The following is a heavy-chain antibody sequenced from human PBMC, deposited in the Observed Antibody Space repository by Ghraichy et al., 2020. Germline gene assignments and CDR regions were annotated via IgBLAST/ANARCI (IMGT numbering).Heavy chain of an antibody. CDR2: ISGSGGST. D-gene: IGHD1-1*01. J-gene: IGHJ1*01. V-gene: IGHV3-23*01. Sequence: GGSLRLSCVASGFTFSSYAMSWVRQAPGKGLEWVSAISGSGGSTYYADSVKGRFTISRDNSQNTLYLQMNSLRAEDTAVYYCAKDPNDEKVTGLFQHWGQGSLFTVSS. CDR3: AKDPNDEKVTGLFQH. CDR1: GFTFSSYA.